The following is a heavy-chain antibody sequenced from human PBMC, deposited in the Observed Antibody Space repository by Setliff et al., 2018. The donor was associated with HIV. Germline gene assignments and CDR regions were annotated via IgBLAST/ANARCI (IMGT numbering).Heavy chain of an antibody. CDR2: INTYNGNT. CDR1: GYTFISYG. J-gene: IGHJ3*02. D-gene: IGHD3-3*01. CDR3: ARGYYNFWSGYYDSRFPNPIDAFDI. V-gene: IGHV1-18*01. Sequence: ASVKVSCKTSGYTFISYGISWVRQAPGQGLEWMGWINTYNGNTNYAQKFQDRVTMTTDISTTTAYMELRNLRSDDTAVYYCARGYYNFWSGYYDSRFPNPIDAFDIWGQGTMVTVSS.